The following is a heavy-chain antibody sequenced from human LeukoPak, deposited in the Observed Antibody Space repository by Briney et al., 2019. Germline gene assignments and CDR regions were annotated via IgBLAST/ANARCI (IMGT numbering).Heavy chain of an antibody. CDR3: ARDSGSSTWEYPLVS. J-gene: IGHJ4*02. Sequence: ASVKVPCKPSGYAFSDYFILWVRQAPGQGLEWMGWSNPNGGDTHYAPKLQGWVSLTWDTSISTVYMGLKRPTSDGTAIYFCARDSGSSTWEYPLVSWGGGTLVSVSS. V-gene: IGHV1-2*04. CDR2: SNPNGGDT. D-gene: IGHD6-13*01. CDR1: GYAFSDYF.